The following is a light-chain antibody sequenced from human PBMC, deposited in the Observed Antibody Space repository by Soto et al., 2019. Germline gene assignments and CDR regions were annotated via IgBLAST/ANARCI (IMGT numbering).Light chain of an antibody. CDR2: GAS. CDR1: QSVSSSY. V-gene: IGKV3-20*01. J-gene: IGKJ1*01. Sequence: EGVLTQSPGTLSLSPGERATLSCRASQSVSSSYLAWYQQKPCQAPRLLIYGASNRATGIPDRFSGSGSGTDFTLTISRLEPEDFAVYYCQQYGSSGTFGQGTKVDIK. CDR3: QQYGSSGT.